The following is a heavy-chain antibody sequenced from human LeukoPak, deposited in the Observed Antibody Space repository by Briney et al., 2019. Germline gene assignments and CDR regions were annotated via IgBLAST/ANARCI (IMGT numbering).Heavy chain of an antibody. CDR1: GFTFSSYA. Sequence: GGSLRLSCAASGFTFSSYAMSWVRQAPGKGLEWVSGISGSGFSTYYADSVKGRFTISRDNSKNTLYLQMNSLSAEDTAVYYCAHRGGDYDKFYWGQGVLVTVSS. D-gene: IGHD3-22*01. V-gene: IGHV3-23*01. CDR2: ISGSGFST. CDR3: AHRGGDYDKFY. J-gene: IGHJ4*02.